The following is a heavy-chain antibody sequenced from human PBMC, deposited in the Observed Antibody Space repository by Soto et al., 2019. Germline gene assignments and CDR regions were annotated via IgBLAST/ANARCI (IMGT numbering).Heavy chain of an antibody. Sequence: GESLKISCKGSGFTFTSYWIAWVRQMPGKGLEWMGIIYPCDSDSSYSPSFQGQVTISADKSINTAYLHWSSLKASDTAIYYCAKHEGYCSTTTCSNFDYWGQGTLVTVSS. D-gene: IGHD2-2*01. CDR3: AKHEGYCSTTTCSNFDY. J-gene: IGHJ4*02. CDR1: GFTFTSYW. CDR2: IYPCDSDS. V-gene: IGHV5-51*01.